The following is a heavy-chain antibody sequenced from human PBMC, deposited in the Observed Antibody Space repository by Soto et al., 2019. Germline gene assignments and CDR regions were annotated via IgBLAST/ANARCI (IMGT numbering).Heavy chain of an antibody. V-gene: IGHV3-7*03. Sequence: PAGSLRLSCAASGFTFSSYWMSWVRQAPAKGLEWVANIKQDGSEKYYVDSVKGRSTISRDNAKNSLYLQMNSLRAEDTAVYYCARARRSWKDWYFDLWGRGTLVTVSS. D-gene: IGHD6-13*01. CDR2: IKQDGSEK. J-gene: IGHJ2*01. CDR3: ARARRSWKDWYFDL. CDR1: GFTFSSYW.